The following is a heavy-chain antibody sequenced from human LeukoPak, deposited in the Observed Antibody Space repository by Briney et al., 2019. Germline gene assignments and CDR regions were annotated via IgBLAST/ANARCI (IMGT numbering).Heavy chain of an antibody. V-gene: IGHV1-18*01. D-gene: IGHD1-1*01. J-gene: IGHJ4*02. CDR3: ARDGDGASTTGTTPGGY. CDR1: GYTFTSYG. Sequence: ASVNVSFKSSGYTFTSYGISWVRQAPGQGHEWMGWVSVNTGSTNYAQKLQGRVTMTTDTATNTVYLELRSLRSDDTAVYYCARDGDGASTTGTTPGGYWGQGALVTVSS. CDR2: VSVNTGST.